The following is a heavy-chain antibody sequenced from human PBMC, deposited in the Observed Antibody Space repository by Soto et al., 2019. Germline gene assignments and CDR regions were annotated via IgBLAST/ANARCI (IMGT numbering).Heavy chain of an antibody. J-gene: IGHJ4*02. CDR2: INHSGST. CDR1: GGSFSGYY. V-gene: IGHV4-34*01. CDR3: TRGGDAYKNGH. Sequence: SETLSLTCTVSGGSFSGYYWSWIRQPPGKGLEWIGEINHSGSTNYNPSLKSRVTMSVDTSKNQFSLKLTSVNAADTAVYYCTRGGDAYKNGHWGQGTLVTVS. D-gene: IGHD1-1*01.